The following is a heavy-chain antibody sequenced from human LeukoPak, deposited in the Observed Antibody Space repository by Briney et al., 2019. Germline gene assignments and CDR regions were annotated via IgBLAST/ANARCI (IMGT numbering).Heavy chain of an antibody. Sequence: ASVKVSCKASGYTFTSYYMHWVRQAPGQGLEWMGIINPSGGSTSYAQKFQGRVTMTRDMSTSTVYMELSSLRSEDTAVYYCARAPNYYYGSGRQIPYYFDYWGQGTLVTVSS. D-gene: IGHD3-10*01. CDR2: INPSGGST. CDR1: GYTFTSYY. J-gene: IGHJ4*02. V-gene: IGHV1-46*01. CDR3: ARAPNYYYGSGRQIPYYFDY.